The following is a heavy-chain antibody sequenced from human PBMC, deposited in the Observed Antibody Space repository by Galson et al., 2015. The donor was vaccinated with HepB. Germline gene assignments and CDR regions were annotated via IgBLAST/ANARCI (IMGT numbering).Heavy chain of an antibody. CDR3: ASSGTGYFDY. CDR2: IKQDGSAK. J-gene: IGHJ4*02. Sequence: SLRLSCAASGFTFNNYWMTWVRQAPGKGLEWVANIKQDGSAKYYVDSVKGRFTISRDNARSSLYLQMSSLRAEDTAVYYCASSGTGYFDYWGQGTLVTVSS. D-gene: IGHD1-26*01. CDR1: GFTFNNYW. V-gene: IGHV3-7*03.